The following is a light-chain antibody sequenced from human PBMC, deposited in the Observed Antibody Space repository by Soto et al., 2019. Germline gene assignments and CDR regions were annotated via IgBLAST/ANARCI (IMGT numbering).Light chain of an antibody. CDR3: QQRSDSPLT. CDR1: QSVSSY. CDR2: GVR. Sequence: IVLTQSPATLSLSPGERATLSCRASQSVSSYLAWYQQKPGQAPRLLLYGVRSRAAGIPARFSGSGSGTDFTLTISSLEPEDFAVYYCQQRSDSPLTFGGGTKVDI. J-gene: IGKJ4*01. V-gene: IGKV3-11*01.